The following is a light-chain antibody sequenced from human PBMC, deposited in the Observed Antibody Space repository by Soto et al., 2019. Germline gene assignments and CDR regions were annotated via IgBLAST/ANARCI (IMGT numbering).Light chain of an antibody. CDR2: GVS. CDR3: QHYAGSPPWT. Sequence: EIVLTQSPGTLSLSPGERATLSCRASQSVGSIYLAWYQQKPGQAPRLLIYGVSNKATGIPERFSGSGSGTDFTLTISRLEAEDFAVYYCQHYAGSPPWTFGQGNKGEIK. V-gene: IGKV3-20*01. J-gene: IGKJ1*01. CDR1: QSVGSIY.